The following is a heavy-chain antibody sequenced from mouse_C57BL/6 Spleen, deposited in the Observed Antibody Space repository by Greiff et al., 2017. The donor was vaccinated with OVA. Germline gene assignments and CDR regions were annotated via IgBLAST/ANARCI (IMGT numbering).Heavy chain of an antibody. CDR1: GYAFSSSW. V-gene: IGHV1-82*01. Sequence: VKLMESGPELVKPGASVKISCKASGYAFSSSWMNWVKQRPGKGLEWIGRIYPGDGDTNYNGKFKGKATLTADKSSSTAYMQLSSLTSEDSAVYFCARSDYYGSSYFDYWGQGTTLTVSS. CDR3: ARSDYYGSSYFDY. CDR2: IYPGDGDT. J-gene: IGHJ2*01. D-gene: IGHD1-1*01.